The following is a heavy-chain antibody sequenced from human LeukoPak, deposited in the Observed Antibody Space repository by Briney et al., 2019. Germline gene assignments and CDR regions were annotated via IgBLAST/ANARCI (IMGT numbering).Heavy chain of an antibody. Sequence: VASVKVSCKASGYTFTTYGISWVRQAPGQGLEWMGWINTNTGNPTYAQGFTGRFVFSLDTSVSTAYLQISSLKAEDTAVYYCARGYGGSYRYFDYWGQGTLVTVSS. D-gene: IGHD4-23*01. V-gene: IGHV7-4-1*02. CDR3: ARGYGGSYRYFDY. J-gene: IGHJ4*02. CDR1: GYTFTTYG. CDR2: INTNTGNP.